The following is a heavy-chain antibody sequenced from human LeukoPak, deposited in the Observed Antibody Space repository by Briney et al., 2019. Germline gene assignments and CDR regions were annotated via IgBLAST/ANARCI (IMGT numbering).Heavy chain of an antibody. V-gene: IGHV3-48*04. J-gene: IGHJ4*02. CDR1: GFTFSSYS. Sequence: PGGSLRLSCAASGFTFSSYSMNWVRQAPGKGLEWVSYISSSSSTIYYADSVKGRFTISRDNAKNSLYLQMNSLRAEDTAVYYCAGQRYYDFWSGHYFDYWGQGTLVTVSS. CDR3: AGQRYYDFWSGHYFDY. CDR2: ISSSSSTI. D-gene: IGHD3-3*01.